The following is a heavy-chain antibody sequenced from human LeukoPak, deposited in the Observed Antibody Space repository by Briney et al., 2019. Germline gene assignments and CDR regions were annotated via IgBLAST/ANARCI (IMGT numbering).Heavy chain of an antibody. CDR2: IYTSGST. J-gene: IGHJ5*02. CDR3: ATYKPGGWFDP. V-gene: IGHV4-4*07. Sequence: WETLSLTCTVSGGSISSYYWTWIRQPAGKGLEWIGRIYTSGSTNYNPSLKSRVTISVDKSKNQFSLKLSSVTAADTAVYYCATYKPGGWFDPWGQGTLVTVSS. D-gene: IGHD3-16*01. CDR1: GGSISSYY.